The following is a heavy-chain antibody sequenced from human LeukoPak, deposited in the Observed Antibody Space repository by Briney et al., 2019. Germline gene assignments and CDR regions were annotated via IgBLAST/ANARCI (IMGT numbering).Heavy chain of an antibody. CDR1: GFTFSSYA. D-gene: IGHD3-22*01. CDR3: AKWRGSTVSVVGIAFDY. J-gene: IGHJ4*02. Sequence: PGGALRLSCAASGFTFSSYAMNWGRQGPGQGMGRVSVISGSGGATNYADSVRGRFTFSRDNSKNTLYLQMSSLRAECTAVCYCAKWRGSTVSVVGIAFDYWGQGTLVTVSS. V-gene: IGHV3-23*01. CDR2: ISGSGGAT.